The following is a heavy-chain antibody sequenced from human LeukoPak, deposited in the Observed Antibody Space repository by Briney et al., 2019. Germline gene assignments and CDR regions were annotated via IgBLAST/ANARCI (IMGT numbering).Heavy chain of an antibody. J-gene: IGHJ4*02. CDR2: VNPDTGNT. V-gene: IGHV1-8*03. CDR3: VREGDS. Sequence: ASVKVSCKASGYTFTSYDINWVRQAAGQGLEWMGWVNPDTGNTAYAQKFQGRVTITRNISINTVYMELRSLRPEDTAMYYCVREGDSWGQGTLVTVSS. CDR1: GYTFTSYD.